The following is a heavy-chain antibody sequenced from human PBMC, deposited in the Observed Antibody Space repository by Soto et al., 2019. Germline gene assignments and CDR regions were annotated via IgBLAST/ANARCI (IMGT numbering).Heavy chain of an antibody. CDR3: ARDPRAMGYSYYSAMDV. D-gene: IGHD5-18*01. CDR2: TWYDGSNN. Sequence: QVQLVESGGGVVQPGRSLRLSCAVSGFTFSNYGMHWVRQAPGKGLEWVAVTWYDGSNNYYSDSVKGRFTISRDKSKNTLYLQMNSLRAEDTAVYYCARDPRAMGYSYYSAMDVWGQGTTVTVSS. CDR1: GFTFSNYG. J-gene: IGHJ6*02. V-gene: IGHV3-33*01.